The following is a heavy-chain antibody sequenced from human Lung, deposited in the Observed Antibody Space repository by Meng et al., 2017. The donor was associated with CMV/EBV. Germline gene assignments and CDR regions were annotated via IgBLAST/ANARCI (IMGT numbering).Heavy chain of an antibody. Sequence: RISCAVSGFTFSVYNMQWVRQAPGKGLEWVAVISYDGSNKNYADSVKGRFTISRDNSKSTLFLQLNSLKVEDTGVYYCARSQWAYDRSGYYGEDSMDVWXQGTTVTVSS. CDR3: ARSQWAYDRSGYYGEDSMDV. J-gene: IGHJ6*02. CDR2: ISYDGSNK. V-gene: IGHV3-30-3*01. CDR1: GFTFSVYN. D-gene: IGHD3-22*01.